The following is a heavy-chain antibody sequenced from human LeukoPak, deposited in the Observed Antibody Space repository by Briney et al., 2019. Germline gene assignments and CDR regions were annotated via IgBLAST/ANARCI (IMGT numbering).Heavy chain of an antibody. V-gene: IGHV3-30*02. Sequence: GGSLRLSCAASGFTFSSYGMHWVRQAPGKGLEWVAFIRHDGSNKYYADSVKGRFTISRDNSKNTLYLQMNSLRAEDTAVYYCAKVPPYYDILTGYRTFYYYMDVWGKGTTVTISS. J-gene: IGHJ6*03. CDR2: IRHDGSNK. CDR1: GFTFSSYG. CDR3: AKVPPYYDILTGYRTFYYYMDV. D-gene: IGHD3-9*01.